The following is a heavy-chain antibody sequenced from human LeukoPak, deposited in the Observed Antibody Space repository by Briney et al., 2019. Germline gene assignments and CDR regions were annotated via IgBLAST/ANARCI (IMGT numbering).Heavy chain of an antibody. CDR1: GFTFSDFG. CDR2: ISNTGGRT. D-gene: IGHD6-13*01. V-gene: IGHV3-23*01. CDR3: ATGEQQLVPDY. J-gene: IGHJ4*02. Sequence: GGSLRLSCAASGFTFSDFGITWVRQVPGKGLEWVSDISNTGGRTYYADSVKGRFTISRDNSKNTLYLQLNRLRVEDTAVYYCATGEQQLVPDYWGQGTLVTVSS.